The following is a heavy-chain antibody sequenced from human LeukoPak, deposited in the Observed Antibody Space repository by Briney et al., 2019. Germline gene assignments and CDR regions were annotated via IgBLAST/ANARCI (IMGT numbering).Heavy chain of an antibody. D-gene: IGHD4-17*01. V-gene: IGHV1-18*01. CDR3: ARDLDYGDYPFDY. CDR2: ISAYNGNT. Sequence: ASVTVSCKASAYSFTSYGISWVRQAPGQGLEWMGWISAYNGNTNYAQKLQGRVTMTTDTSTSTAYMELRSLRSDDTAVCYCARDLDYGDYPFDYWGQGTLVTVSS. CDR1: AYSFTSYG. J-gene: IGHJ4*02.